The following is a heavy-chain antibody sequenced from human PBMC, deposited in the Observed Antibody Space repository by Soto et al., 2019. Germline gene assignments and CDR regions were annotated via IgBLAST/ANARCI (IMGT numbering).Heavy chain of an antibody. CDR2: INTYNSNT. V-gene: IGHV1-18*01. CDR1: GYTFTNYG. CDR3: ARVAARPYSYYAMDV. D-gene: IGHD6-6*01. J-gene: IGHJ6*02. Sequence: QVQLMQSGAEVKKPGASVKVSCKASGYTFTNYGISWVRQAPGQGLEWMGWINTYNSNTNYAQIVQGRVTMTTDTSTSTAYMELRSLRSDDTAVYYCARVAARPYSYYAMDVWGQGTTVTVSS.